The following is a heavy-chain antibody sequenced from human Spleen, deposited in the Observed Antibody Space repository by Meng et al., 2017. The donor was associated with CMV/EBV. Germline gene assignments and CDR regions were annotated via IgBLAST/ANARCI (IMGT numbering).Heavy chain of an antibody. CDR2: MSYDGSHE. D-gene: IGHD3-22*01. CDR1: GFIFSSYA. CDR3: ARGAPYNNYYHAMDV. Sequence: GGALRLSCAASGFIFSSYAMHRVRQAPGKGLDWVAVMSYDGSHEYYADSVKGRFTISRDNSKNTLYLQMNSLRAEDTALYYCARGAPYNNYYHAMDVWGQGTTVTVSS. V-gene: IGHV3-30-3*01. J-gene: IGHJ6*02.